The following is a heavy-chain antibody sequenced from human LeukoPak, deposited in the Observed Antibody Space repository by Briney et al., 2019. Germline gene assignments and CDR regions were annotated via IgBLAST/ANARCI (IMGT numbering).Heavy chain of an antibody. CDR2: ISSNSIYI. Sequence: GGSLRLSCAASGFTFSIYSINWVRQAPGKGLEWVSSISSNSIYIYYADAVKGRFTISRDNAKNSLYLQMNSLRAEDTAVYYCARASGIAVAVNYGMDVWGQGTTVTVSS. V-gene: IGHV3-21*01. CDR1: GFTFSIYS. D-gene: IGHD6-19*01. CDR3: ARASGIAVAVNYGMDV. J-gene: IGHJ6*02.